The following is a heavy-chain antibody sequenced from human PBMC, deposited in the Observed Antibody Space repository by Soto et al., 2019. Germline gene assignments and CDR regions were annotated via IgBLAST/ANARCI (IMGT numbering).Heavy chain of an antibody. CDR3: ARPYEGGYSSNHHYYYALDV. Sequence: SVKVSCKISGGTFSWYSISWVRQAPGQGLEWMGGIVPIFGTRNYAQKFQDRVTITTDESATTAHMELSNLRSEDTAVYYCARPYEGGYSSNHHYYYALDVWGQGTAVT. CDR2: IVPIFGTR. D-gene: IGHD3-22*01. J-gene: IGHJ6*02. V-gene: IGHV1-69*05. CDR1: GGTFSWYS.